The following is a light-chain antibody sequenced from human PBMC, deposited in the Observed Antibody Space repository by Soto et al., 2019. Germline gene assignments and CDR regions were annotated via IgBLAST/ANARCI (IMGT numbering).Light chain of an antibody. CDR3: QQYDT. CDR1: QSVSTN. Sequence: EVVMTQSPATLSVSPGERATLSCRASQSVSTNLAWYQQKPGQAPRLLIYDASTRATGIPARFSGSGSGTDFTLTISRLEPEDFAVYYCQQYDTFGQGTRLEIK. J-gene: IGKJ5*01. CDR2: DAS. V-gene: IGKV3-15*01.